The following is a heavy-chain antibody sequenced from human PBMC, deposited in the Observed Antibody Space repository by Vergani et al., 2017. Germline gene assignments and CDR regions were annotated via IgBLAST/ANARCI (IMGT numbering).Heavy chain of an antibody. D-gene: IGHD3-10*01. CDR3: ARAYGPGSSALQH. CDR1: GFTFSTYW. CDR2: LNNDTTII. Sequence: EVQLVESGGGFVQSGGYLRLSCAASGFTFSTYWMHWVRQAPGKGLEWVSRLNNDTTIIDYADSVKGRFIISRDNAKNTVYLQLNSLRVEDTAVYYCARAYGPGSSALQHWGQGTLVSVSS. V-gene: IGHV3-74*01. J-gene: IGHJ1*01.